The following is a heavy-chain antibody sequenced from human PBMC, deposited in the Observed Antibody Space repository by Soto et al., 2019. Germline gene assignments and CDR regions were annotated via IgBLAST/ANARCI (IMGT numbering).Heavy chain of an antibody. V-gene: IGHV3-48*02. CDR1: GFTFSTDS. D-gene: IGHD6-19*01. CDR2: ISTSGATR. J-gene: IGHJ4*02. Sequence: ASGFTFSTDSMNWVRQAAGKGLEWVAHISTSGATRYYADSVKGRFTISRDNAKTSLYLQMDSLRNEDTAVYYCARFFGSGFDYWGQGTLVTVSS. CDR3: ARFFGSGFDY.